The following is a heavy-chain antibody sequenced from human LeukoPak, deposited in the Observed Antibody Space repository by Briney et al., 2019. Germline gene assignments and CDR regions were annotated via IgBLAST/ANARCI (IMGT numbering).Heavy chain of an antibody. CDR1: GLTFSNAD. V-gene: IGHV3-13*01. Sequence: GGSLRLSCAASGLTFSNADMHWVRQAAGKGLEWVSAIGTAGDTYYSGSVKGRFTISRENAKNSLYLQMNSLSPGDTAVYYCARERIGDTTMGHYFWYFDLWGRGTLVTVSS. CDR2: IGTAGDT. CDR3: ARERIGDTTMGHYFWYFDL. J-gene: IGHJ2*01. D-gene: IGHD5-18*01.